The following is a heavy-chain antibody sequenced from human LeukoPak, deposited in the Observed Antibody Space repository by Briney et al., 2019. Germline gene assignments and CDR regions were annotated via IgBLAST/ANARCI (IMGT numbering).Heavy chain of an antibody. V-gene: IGHV4-59*01. CDR3: ARAAWYYDILTGYHYYYGMDV. J-gene: IGHJ6*02. Sequence: SETLSLTCTVSGGSISSYYWSWIRQPPGKGLEWIGYIYFSGSTNYNPSLKSRVTISVDTSKNQFSLKLSSVTAADTAVYYCARAAWYYDILTGYHYYYGMDVQGQGTTVTVSS. CDR2: IYFSGST. CDR1: GGSISSYY. D-gene: IGHD3-9*01.